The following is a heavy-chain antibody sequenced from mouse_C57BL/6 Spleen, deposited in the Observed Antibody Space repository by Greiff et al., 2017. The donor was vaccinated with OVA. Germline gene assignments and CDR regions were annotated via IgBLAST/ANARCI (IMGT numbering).Heavy chain of an antibody. CDR1: GYTFTDYY. V-gene: IGHV1-19*01. D-gene: IGHD1-1*01. J-gene: IGHJ2*01. Sequence: QLQQSGPVLVKPGASVKMSCKASGYTFTDYYMNWVKQSHGKSLEWIGVINPYNGGTSYNQKFKGKATLTVDKSSSTAYMELNSLTSEDSAVYYCARKGSNPYFDYWGQGTTLTVSS. CDR3: ARKGSNPYFDY. CDR2: INPYNGGT.